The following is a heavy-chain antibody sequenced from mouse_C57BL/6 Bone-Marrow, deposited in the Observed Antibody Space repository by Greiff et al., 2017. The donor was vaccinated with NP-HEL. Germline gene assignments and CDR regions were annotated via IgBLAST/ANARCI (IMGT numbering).Heavy chain of an antibody. CDR1: GFTFTDYY. CDR3: ARSPHYYGSSYWYFDV. D-gene: IGHD1-1*01. V-gene: IGHV7-3*01. J-gene: IGHJ1*03. Sequence: EVKLVESGGGLVQPGGSLSLSCAASGFTFTDYYMSWVRQPPGKALEWLGFIRNKANGYTTEYSASVKGRFTISRDNSQSILYLQMNALRAEDRATYYCARSPHYYGSSYWYFDVWGTGTTVTVSS. CDR2: IRNKANGYTT.